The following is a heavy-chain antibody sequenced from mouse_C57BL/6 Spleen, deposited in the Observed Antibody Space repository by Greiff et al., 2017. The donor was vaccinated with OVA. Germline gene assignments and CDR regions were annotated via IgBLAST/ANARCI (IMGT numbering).Heavy chain of an antibody. V-gene: IGHV5-6*01. CDR1: GFTFTSYG. CDR2: ISSGGSYT. Sequence: EVQVVESGADLVKPGGSLKLSCAASGFTFTSYGMPWVRQTPDKRLEWVGTISSGGSYTYYPDSVKGRFTFSGDTSKNTLYLQMSSLKSEDAAVYCCTRGGAWLAYWGQGTLVTVSA. CDR3: TRGGAWLAY. J-gene: IGHJ3*01.